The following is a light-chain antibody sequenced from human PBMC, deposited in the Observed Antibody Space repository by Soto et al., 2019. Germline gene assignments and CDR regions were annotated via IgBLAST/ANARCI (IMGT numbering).Light chain of an antibody. CDR2: KAS. CDR3: QPYNSFSGT. Sequence: DIQMTQSPSTLSGSVGDRVTITCRAIHTISSWLAWYQQKPGKAPKLLIYKASSLESGVPSRFSGRGSGTQFTLTISSLQPDDFATYYCQPYNSFSGTFGPGTKVDIK. V-gene: IGKV1-5*03. CDR1: HTISSW. J-gene: IGKJ1*01.